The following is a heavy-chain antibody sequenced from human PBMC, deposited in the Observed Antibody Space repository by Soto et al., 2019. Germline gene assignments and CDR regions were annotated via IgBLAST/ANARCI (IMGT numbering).Heavy chain of an antibody. CDR1: GGSISSGGXY. D-gene: IGHD2-2*01. CDR3: ARVRASRAMPKRRLFDP. V-gene: IGHV4-31*03. CDR2: IYYSGST. Sequence: SETLSLTCTVSGGSISSGGXYWSWIRQHPGKGLEWIGYIYYSGSTYYNPSLKSRVTISVDTSKNQFSLKLSSVTAADTAVYYCARVRASRAMPKRRLFDPWGQGTLVTVSS. J-gene: IGHJ5*02.